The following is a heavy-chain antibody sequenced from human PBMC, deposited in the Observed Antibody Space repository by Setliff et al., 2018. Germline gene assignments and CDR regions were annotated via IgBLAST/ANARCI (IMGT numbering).Heavy chain of an antibody. V-gene: IGHV3-7*01. CDR3: LGSGACSY. J-gene: IGHJ4*02. D-gene: IGHD3-10*01. CDR2: INPGGSEK. CDR1: GFTFSNCW. Sequence: HPGGSLRLSCTGSGFTFSNCWVSWVRQAPGKGLEWVASINPGGSEKYYVDSVKGRFTISRDNAKNSLSLQMNSLRAEDTAVYYCLGSGACSYWGQGALVTVSS.